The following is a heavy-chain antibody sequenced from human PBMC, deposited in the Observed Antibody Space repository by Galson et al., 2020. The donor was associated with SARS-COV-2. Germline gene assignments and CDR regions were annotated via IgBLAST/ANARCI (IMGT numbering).Heavy chain of an antibody. V-gene: IGHV4-61*02. D-gene: IGHD6-19*01. CDR3: ASGPVAGSGE. CDR2: IHSSGST. Sequence: SETLSLTCAVSDGPISGTRYYWSWIRQPAGKGLEWIGRIHSSGSTNYNPSLKSRVTISIDTSKNQFSLRLSSVTAADTAIYYCASGPVAGSGEWGQGTLVTVSS. J-gene: IGHJ4*02. CDR1: DGPISGTRYY.